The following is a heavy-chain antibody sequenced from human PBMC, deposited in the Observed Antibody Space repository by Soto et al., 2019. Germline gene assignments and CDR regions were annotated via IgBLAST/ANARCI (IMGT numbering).Heavy chain of an antibody. CDR1: GYSFTSYW. J-gene: IGHJ6*02. V-gene: IGHV5-51*01. Sequence: GESLKISCKGSGYSFTSYWIGWVRQMPGKGLEWMGIIYPGDSDTRYSPSFQGQVTISADKSISTAYLQWSSLKASDTAMYYYDSSGLTGRDYYYYYGMDVWGQGTTVTVSS. CDR3: DSSGLTGRDYYYYYGMDV. CDR2: IYPGDSDT. D-gene: IGHD3-22*01.